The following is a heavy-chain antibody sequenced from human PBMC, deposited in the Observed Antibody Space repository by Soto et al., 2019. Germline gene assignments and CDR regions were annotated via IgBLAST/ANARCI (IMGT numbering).Heavy chain of an antibody. Sequence: GRPMRVPRTAFWCTCVDLGSRRVSQAPGKGLEWVAVISYDGSNKYYADSVKGRFTISRDNSKNTLYLQMNSLRAEDTAVYYCAKVELHYAFDIWGQGTMVTVSS. D-gene: IGHD1-7*01. CDR2: ISYDGSNK. J-gene: IGHJ3*02. V-gene: IGHV3-30*18. CDR1: WCTCVDLG. CDR3: AKVELHYAFDI.